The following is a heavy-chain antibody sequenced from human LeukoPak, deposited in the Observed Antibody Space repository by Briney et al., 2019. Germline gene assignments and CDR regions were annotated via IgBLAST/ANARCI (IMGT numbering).Heavy chain of an antibody. V-gene: IGHV3-7*01. CDR2: IKQDGSEK. CDR3: ARVPAGVIGMKDAFDI. CDR1: GFTFSRYW. D-gene: IGHD3-16*02. Sequence: GGSLRLSCAASGFTFSRYWMSWVRQAPGKGLEWVANIKQDGSEKYYVDSVKGRFTISRDNAKNSLYLQMNSLRAEDTAVYYCARVPAGVIGMKDAFDIWGQGTMVTVSS. J-gene: IGHJ3*02.